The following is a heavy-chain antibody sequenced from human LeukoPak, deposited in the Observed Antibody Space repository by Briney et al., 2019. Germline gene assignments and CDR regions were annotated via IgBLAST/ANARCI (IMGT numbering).Heavy chain of an antibody. J-gene: IGHJ6*03. CDR1: GGSISSYY. D-gene: IGHD3-22*01. CDR2: IYYSGST. Sequence: SETLSLTCTVSGGSISSYYWSWIRQPPGKGLEWIGNIYYSGSTNYNPSLKSRVTISVDTSKNQFSLKLSSVTAADTAVYYCTRGSIAYYYMDVWGKGTTVTVSS. CDR3: TRGSIAYYYMDV. V-gene: IGHV4-59*01.